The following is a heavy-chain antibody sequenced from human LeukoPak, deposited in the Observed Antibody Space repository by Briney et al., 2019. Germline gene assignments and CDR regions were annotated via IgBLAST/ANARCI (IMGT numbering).Heavy chain of an antibody. D-gene: IGHD2-2*01. V-gene: IGHV1-18*01. CDR3: ARDGGPSDIVVVPAADDAFDI. Sequence: ASVKVSCKASGYTFTSYGISWVRQAPGQGLEWMGWISPYNANTNYAQKFQGRVTMTTDTSTSTAYMELRSLRSDDTAVYYCARDGGPSDIVVVPAADDAFDIWGQGTMVTVSS. J-gene: IGHJ3*02. CDR1: GYTFTSYG. CDR2: ISPYNANT.